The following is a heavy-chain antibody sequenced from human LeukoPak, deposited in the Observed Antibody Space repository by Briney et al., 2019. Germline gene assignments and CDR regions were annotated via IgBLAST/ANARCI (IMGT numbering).Heavy chain of an antibody. Sequence: GESLKISCKGSGYRFTSYWIGWVRQMPGKGLEWMGIIYPSDSDTRYSPSFQGQVSISADKSISTAYLQWSSLKASDTAMYYCAVTFSGNDGAFDIWGQGTMVTVSS. CDR1: GYRFTSYW. CDR3: AVTFSGNDGAFDI. J-gene: IGHJ3*02. CDR2: IYPSDSDT. D-gene: IGHD1-1*01. V-gene: IGHV5-51*01.